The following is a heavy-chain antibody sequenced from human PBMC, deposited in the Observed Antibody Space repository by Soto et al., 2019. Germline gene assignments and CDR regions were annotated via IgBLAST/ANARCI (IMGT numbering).Heavy chain of an antibody. D-gene: IGHD4-17*01. J-gene: IGHJ3*02. V-gene: IGHV3-23*01. CDR2: ISGSGGSR. CDR1: GLTFSSYA. CDR3: ASEYGDYSPGAFDI. Sequence: EVQLLESGGDLVQPGGSLRLSWAASGLTFSSYAMTWVRQAPGKRLGWVSTISGSGGSRYYADSVKGRFTISRDNSKNTLYLQLNSLRAEDTAVYYCASEYGDYSPGAFDIWGQGTMVTVSS.